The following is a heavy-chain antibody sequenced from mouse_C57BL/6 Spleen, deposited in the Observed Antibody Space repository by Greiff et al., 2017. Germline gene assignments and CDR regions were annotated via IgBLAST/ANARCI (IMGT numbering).Heavy chain of an antibody. CDR1: GFNIKDYY. V-gene: IGHV14-1*01. Sequence: VQLQQSGAELVRPGASVKLSCTASGFNIKDYYMHWVKQRPEQGLEWIGRIDPEDGDTEYAPKFQGKATMTADTSSNTAYLQLSSLTSEDTAVYYCTTLRYSNYAWFAYWGQGTLVTVSA. CDR2: IDPEDGDT. J-gene: IGHJ3*01. CDR3: TTLRYSNYAWFAY. D-gene: IGHD2-5*01.